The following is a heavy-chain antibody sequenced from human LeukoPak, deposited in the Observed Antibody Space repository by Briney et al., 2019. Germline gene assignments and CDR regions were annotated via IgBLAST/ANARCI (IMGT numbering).Heavy chain of an antibody. Sequence: GGSLRLSCAASGFMFSDYWMTWVRQAPGKGLEWVANIQQDGSEKYYVDSVKGRFTISRDDAKNSLYLQMNSLRAEDTAVYYCARGFYDIEYYFDYLGQGTLVTVSS. CDR3: ARGFYDIEYYFDY. CDR1: GFMFSDYW. V-gene: IGHV3-7*01. CDR2: IQQDGSEK. D-gene: IGHD3-9*01. J-gene: IGHJ4*02.